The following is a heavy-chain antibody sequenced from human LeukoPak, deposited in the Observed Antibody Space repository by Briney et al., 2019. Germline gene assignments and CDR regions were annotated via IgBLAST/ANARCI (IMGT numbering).Heavy chain of an antibody. CDR1: GYSFTSYW. V-gene: IGHV5-51*01. CDR2: IYPGDSDT. J-gene: IGHJ5*02. Sequence: GESLQISCKGSGYSFTSYWIGWVRQMPGKGLEWMGIIYPGDSDTRYSPSFQGQVTISADKSISTAYLQWSSLKASDTAMYYCARGAYCSSTSCSYNWFDPWGQGTLVTVSS. D-gene: IGHD2-2*01. CDR3: ARGAYCSSTSCSYNWFDP.